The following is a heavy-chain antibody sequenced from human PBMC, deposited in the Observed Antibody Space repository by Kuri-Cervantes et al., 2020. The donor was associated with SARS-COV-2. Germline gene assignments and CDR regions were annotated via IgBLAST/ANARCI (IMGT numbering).Heavy chain of an antibody. CDR3: ARVVTGAFDI. Sequence: GSLRLSCAVYGGSFSGYYWSWIRQPPGKGLEWIGEINHSGSTNYNPSLKSRVTISVDTSKNQFSLKLSSVTAADTAVYYCARVVTGAFDIWGQGTMVTVSS. CDR1: GGSFSGYY. J-gene: IGHJ3*02. CDR2: INHSGST. V-gene: IGHV4-34*01. D-gene: IGHD5-18*01.